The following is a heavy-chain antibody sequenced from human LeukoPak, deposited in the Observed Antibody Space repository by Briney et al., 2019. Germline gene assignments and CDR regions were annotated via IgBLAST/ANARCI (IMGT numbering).Heavy chain of an antibody. Sequence: ASVKVSCKASGYTFTSYGINWVRQATGQGLEWMGWMNPNSGNTGYAQKFQGRVTMTRNTSISTAYMELSSLRSEDTAVYYCASDYGGNSDFPSDDAFDIWGQGTMVTVSS. D-gene: IGHD4-17*01. V-gene: IGHV1-8*01. J-gene: IGHJ3*02. CDR3: ASDYGGNSDFPSDDAFDI. CDR2: MNPNSGNT. CDR1: GYTFTSYG.